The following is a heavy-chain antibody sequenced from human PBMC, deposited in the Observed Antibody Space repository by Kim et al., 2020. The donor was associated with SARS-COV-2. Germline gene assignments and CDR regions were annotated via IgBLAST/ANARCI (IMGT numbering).Heavy chain of an antibody. V-gene: IGHV3-23*01. CDR3: AKAGEIVVVPVAMKATDY. Sequence: MGRFTISRDNDTNPLYLQMNSLRAEDTAIYYCAKAGEIVVVPVAMKATDYWGQGTLVTVSS. J-gene: IGHJ4*02. D-gene: IGHD2-2*01.